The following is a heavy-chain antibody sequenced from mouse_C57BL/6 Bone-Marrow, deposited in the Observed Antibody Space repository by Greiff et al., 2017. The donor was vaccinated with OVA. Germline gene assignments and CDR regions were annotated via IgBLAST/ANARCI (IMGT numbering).Heavy chain of an antibody. CDR2: INPNNGGT. J-gene: IGHJ2*01. V-gene: IGHV1-22*01. Sequence: EVQLQQSGPELVKPGASVKMSCKASGYTFTDYNMHWVKQSHGKSLEWIGYINPNNGGTSYNQKFKGKATLTVNKSSSTAYMELRSLTSEDSAVYGNGGTDDYFDYWGQGTTLTVSS. D-gene: IGHD1-2*01. CDR3: GGTDDYFDY. CDR1: GYTFTDYN.